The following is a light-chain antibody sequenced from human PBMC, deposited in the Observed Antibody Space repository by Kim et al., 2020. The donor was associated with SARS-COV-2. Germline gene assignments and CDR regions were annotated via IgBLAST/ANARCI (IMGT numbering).Light chain of an antibody. CDR2: DND. V-gene: IGLV1-51*01. J-gene: IGLJ2*01. CDR1: FSNIGNND. Sequence: QSVLTQPPSVSATPGQRVTISCSGSFSNIGNNDVSWYQQLPGTAPKLLIYDNDKRPSGIPDRFSGSKSGTSATLVISGLQTGDEADYYCGTWDISLSVVFGGGTQLTVL. CDR3: GTWDISLSVV.